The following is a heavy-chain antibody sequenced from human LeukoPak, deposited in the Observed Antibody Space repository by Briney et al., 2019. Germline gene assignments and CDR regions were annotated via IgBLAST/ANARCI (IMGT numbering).Heavy chain of an antibody. V-gene: IGHV4-38-2*01. CDR1: GYSISSGYY. CDR2: IYHSGST. CDR3: ARQPCTYYFDY. J-gene: IGHJ4*02. Sequence: PSETLSLTCAVSGYSISSGYYWGWIRQPPGKGLEWIGSIYHSGSTYYNPSLKSRVTISVDTSKNQFSLKLSSVTAADTAVYYCARQPCTYYFDYWGQGTLVTVSS.